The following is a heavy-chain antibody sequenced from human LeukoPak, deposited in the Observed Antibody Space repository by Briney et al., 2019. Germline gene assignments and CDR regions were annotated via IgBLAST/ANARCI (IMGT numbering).Heavy chain of an antibody. J-gene: IGHJ3*02. Sequence: PSETLSLTCAVYGGSFSGYYWSWIRQPPGKGLEWIGEINHSGSTNYNPSLKSRVTISVDTSKNQFSLKLSSVTAADTAVYYCATPYSGGYQGLDIWGQGTMVTVSS. CDR2: INHSGST. CDR1: GGSFSGYY. D-gene: IGHD1-26*01. V-gene: IGHV4-34*01. CDR3: ATPYSGGYQGLDI.